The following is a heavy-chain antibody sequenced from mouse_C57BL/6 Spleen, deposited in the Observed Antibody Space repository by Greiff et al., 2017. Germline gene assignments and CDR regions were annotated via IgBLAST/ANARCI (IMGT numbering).Heavy chain of an antibody. CDR1: GYAFSSSW. CDR2: IYPGDGDT. J-gene: IGHJ4*01. V-gene: IGHV1-82*01. Sequence: VQLQQSGPELVKPGASVKISCKASGYAFSSSWMNWVKQRPGKGLEWIGRIYPGDGDTNYNGKFKGKATLTADKSSSTAYMQLSSLTSEDSAVYFCARCDELYWGQGTSVTVSS. CDR3: ARCDELY.